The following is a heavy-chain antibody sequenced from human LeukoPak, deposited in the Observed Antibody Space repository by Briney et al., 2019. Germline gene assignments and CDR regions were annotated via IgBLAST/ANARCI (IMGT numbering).Heavy chain of an antibody. Sequence: SETLSLTCTVSGYSISSGYYWGWIRLPPGKGLEWIGIIYHSGSTYYNPSLKSRVTILVETSKNQFSLKLSSVTAADTAVYYCARAKQWLATDAFDIWGQGTMVTVSS. CDR2: IYHSGST. V-gene: IGHV4-38-2*02. J-gene: IGHJ3*02. CDR1: GYSISSGYY. CDR3: ARAKQWLATDAFDI. D-gene: IGHD6-19*01.